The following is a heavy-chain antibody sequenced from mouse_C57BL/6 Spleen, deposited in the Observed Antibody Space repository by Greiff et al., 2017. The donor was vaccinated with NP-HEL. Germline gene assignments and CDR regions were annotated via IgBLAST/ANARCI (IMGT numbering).Heavy chain of an antibody. D-gene: IGHD1-1*01. J-gene: IGHJ2*01. CDR3: MITTVKGVDY. Sequence: VQLQQPGAELVKPGASVKLSCKASGYTFTSYWMHWVKQRPGQGLEWIGMIHPNSGSTNYNEKFKSKATLTVDKSSSTAYMQLSSLTSEDSAVYYCMITTVKGVDYWGQGTTLTVSS. CDR2: IHPNSGST. V-gene: IGHV1-64*01. CDR1: GYTFTSYW.